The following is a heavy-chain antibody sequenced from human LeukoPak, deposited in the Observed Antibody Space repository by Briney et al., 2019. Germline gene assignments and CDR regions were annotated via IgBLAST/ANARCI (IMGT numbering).Heavy chain of an antibody. CDR3: ARLTYFDY. J-gene: IGHJ4*02. D-gene: IGHD4/OR15-4a*01. CDR2: INHSGST. CDR1: GGSFSGYY. V-gene: IGHV4-34*01. Sequence: TETLSLTCAVYGGSFSGYYWSWIRQPPGKGLEWIGEINHSGSTNYNPSLKSRVAISVDTSKNQFSLKLSSVTAADTAVYYCARLTYFDYWGQGTLVTVSS.